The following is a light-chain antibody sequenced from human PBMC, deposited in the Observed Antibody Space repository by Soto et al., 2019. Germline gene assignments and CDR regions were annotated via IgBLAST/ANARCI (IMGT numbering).Light chain of an antibody. CDR1: QSVGHY. J-gene: IGKJ4*01. CDR2: DTS. CDR3: QQRSSWPLT. V-gene: IGKV3-11*01. Sequence: ETVLTQSPATLSLSPGERATLSCRASQSVGHYLAWYQQKTGQAPRLLIYDTSGRAAGIPARFTGSGSETDFTLTISSLGPEDFAVYYCQQRSSWPLTFGGGTRVEIK.